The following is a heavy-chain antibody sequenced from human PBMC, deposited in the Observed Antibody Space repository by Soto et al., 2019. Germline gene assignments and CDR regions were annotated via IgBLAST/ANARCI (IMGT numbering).Heavy chain of an antibody. D-gene: IGHD6-19*01. CDR1: GGSISSSSYY. J-gene: IGHJ4*02. Sequence: QLQLQESGPGLVKPSETLSLTCTVSGGSISSSSYYWGWIRQPPGKGLEWIGSIYYSGSTYYNPSLKSRVTISVDTSKNQFSLKLSSVTAADTAVYYGCYGYSSGWYDDWGQGTLVTVSS. V-gene: IGHV4-39*01. CDR2: IYYSGST. CDR3: CYGYSSGWYDD.